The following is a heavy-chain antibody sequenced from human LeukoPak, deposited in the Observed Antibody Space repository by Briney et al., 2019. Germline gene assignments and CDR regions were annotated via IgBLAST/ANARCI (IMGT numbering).Heavy chain of an antibody. CDR3: ARNSSSWYYFDY. J-gene: IGHJ4*02. Sequence: GGSLRLSCAASQFTFGYYTMNWVRQAPGKGLEWVSSISSSGRFTHHGDAVKGRFTISRDNAKNSLYLQMNSLRADDTAVYYCARNSSSWYYFDYWGQGTLVTVSS. CDR1: QFTFGYYT. V-gene: IGHV3-21*01. D-gene: IGHD6-13*01. CDR2: ISSSGRFT.